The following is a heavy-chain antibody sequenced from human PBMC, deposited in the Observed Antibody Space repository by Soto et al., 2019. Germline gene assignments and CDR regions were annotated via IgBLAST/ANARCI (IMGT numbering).Heavy chain of an antibody. CDR3: ARDGGYYYGMDV. J-gene: IGHJ6*02. CDR1: GYTFTSYY. Sequence: GASVKVSCKASGYTFTSYYMHWARQAPGQGLEWMGIINPSGGSSTSYAQKFQGRVTMTRDTSTSTVYMELSSLRSEDTAVYYCARDGGYYYGMDVWGQGTTVTVSS. D-gene: IGHD2-15*01. CDR2: INPSGGSST. V-gene: IGHV1-46*01.